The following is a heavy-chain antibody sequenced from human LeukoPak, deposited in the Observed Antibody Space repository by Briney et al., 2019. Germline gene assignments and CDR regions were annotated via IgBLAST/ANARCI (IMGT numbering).Heavy chain of an antibody. Sequence: SETLSLTCTVSGVAINSVTYSWAWIRQPPGKGLEWIGYSSYSETTTYNPSLKSRVAISIDTSKNQFSLKLSSVTAADTAVYYCARRGFGNGDYSFDYWGQGALVIVSS. V-gene: IGHV4-39*01. D-gene: IGHD4-17*01. CDR1: GVAINSVTYS. J-gene: IGHJ4*02. CDR3: ARRGFGNGDYSFDY. CDR2: SSYSETT.